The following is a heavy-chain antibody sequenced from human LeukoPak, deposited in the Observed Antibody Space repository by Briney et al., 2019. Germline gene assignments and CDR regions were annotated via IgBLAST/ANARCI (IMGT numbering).Heavy chain of an antibody. CDR1: GFTFSGYY. Sequence: GGSLRLSCAASGFTFSGYYMSWIRQAPGKGLEWVSYISSSGSIIYYADSVKGRFTISRDNAKNSLYLQMNSLRAEDTAVYYCARAGGYCSSTSCSGHDAFDIWGQGTMVTVSS. D-gene: IGHD2-2*01. CDR2: ISSSGSII. V-gene: IGHV3-11*04. J-gene: IGHJ3*02. CDR3: ARAGGYCSSTSCSGHDAFDI.